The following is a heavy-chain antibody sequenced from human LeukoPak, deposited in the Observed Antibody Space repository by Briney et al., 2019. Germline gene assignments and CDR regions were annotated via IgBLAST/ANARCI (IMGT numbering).Heavy chain of an antibody. J-gene: IGHJ4*02. V-gene: IGHV3-48*01. D-gene: IGHD6-19*01. Sequence: GGSLRLSCAASGFTFSSYSMNWVRQAPGKGLEWVSYISSSSSTIYYADSVKGRFTISRDNAKNSLYLQMNSLRAEDTAVYYCAKDIGSIAVAGNPFDYWGQGTLVTVSS. CDR1: GFTFSSYS. CDR2: ISSSSSTI. CDR3: AKDIGSIAVAGNPFDY.